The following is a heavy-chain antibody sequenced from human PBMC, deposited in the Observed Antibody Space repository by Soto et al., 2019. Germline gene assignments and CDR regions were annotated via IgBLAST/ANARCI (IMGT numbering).Heavy chain of an antibody. CDR2: ISYDGSNK. V-gene: IGHV3-30-3*01. CDR3: AREPGYSSGWYIRNYFDY. D-gene: IGHD6-19*01. Sequence: QVQLMESGGGVVQPGRSLRLSCAASGFTFSSYAMHWVRQAPGKGLEWVAVISYDGSNKYYADSVKGRFTISRDNSKNTLYLQMNSLRAEDTAVYYCAREPGYSSGWYIRNYFDYWGQGTLVTVSS. J-gene: IGHJ4*02. CDR1: GFTFSSYA.